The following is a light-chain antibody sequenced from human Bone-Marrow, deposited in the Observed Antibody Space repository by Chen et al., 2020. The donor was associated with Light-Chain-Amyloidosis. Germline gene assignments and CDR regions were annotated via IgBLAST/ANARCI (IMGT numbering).Light chain of an antibody. V-gene: IGKV3-15*01. CDR2: GAS. J-gene: IGKJ2*01. CDR1: QSVSSN. Sequence: EIEMSQAPATLSVSPGERATLACRASQSVSSNLAWYQQKPGQAPRLLIYGASTRATGIPARISGSGSGTEFTLTISSLQSEDSAVYYCQQYDNWPPYTFGQGPKLESK. CDR3: QQYDNWPPYT.